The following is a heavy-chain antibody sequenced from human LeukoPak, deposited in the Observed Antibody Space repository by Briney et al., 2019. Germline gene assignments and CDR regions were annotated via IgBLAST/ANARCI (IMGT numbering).Heavy chain of an antibody. CDR2: IIPIFGTA. D-gene: IGHD3-10*01. J-gene: IGHJ6*04. Sequence: ASVKVSCKASGGTFSSYAISWVRQAPGQGPEWMGGIIPIFGTANYAQKFQGRVTMTEDTSTDTAYMELSSLRSEDTAVYYCATGLWFGKYLDVWGKGTTVTISS. V-gene: IGHV1-69*06. CDR1: GGTFSSYA. CDR3: ATGLWFGKYLDV.